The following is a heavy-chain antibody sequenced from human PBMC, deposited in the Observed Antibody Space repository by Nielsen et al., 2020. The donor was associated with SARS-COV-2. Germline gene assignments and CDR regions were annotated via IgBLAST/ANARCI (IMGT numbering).Heavy chain of an antibody. V-gene: IGHV4-34*01. CDR1: GGSFSGYY. Sequence: SETLSLTCAVYGGSFSGYYWSWIRQPPGKGLEWIGEINHSGSTNYNPSLKSRVTISVDTSKNQFSLKLSSVTAADTAVYYCARSSIAAADVNYWGQGTLVTVSS. J-gene: IGHJ4*02. CDR2: INHSGST. CDR3: ARSSIAAADVNY. D-gene: IGHD6-13*01.